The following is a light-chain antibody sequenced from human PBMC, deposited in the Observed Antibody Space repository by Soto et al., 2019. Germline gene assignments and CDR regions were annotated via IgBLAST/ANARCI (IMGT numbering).Light chain of an antibody. CDR3: TAYIRSSTL. CDR1: SNEVGDSNY. Sequence: QSALTQPASVSGSPGQSITISCTGTSNEVGDSNYVSWYQQHPGKAPKLMIYEVSHRPSGVSDRFSASKSDNTASLSISGLQAEDEAHYYCTAYIRSSTLFGGGTQLTVL. CDR2: EVS. J-gene: IGLJ2*01. V-gene: IGLV2-14*01.